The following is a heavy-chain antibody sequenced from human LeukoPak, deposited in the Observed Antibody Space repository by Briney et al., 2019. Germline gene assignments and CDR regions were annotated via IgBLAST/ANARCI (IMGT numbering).Heavy chain of an antibody. CDR1: GYTFTSYY. D-gene: IGHD3-22*01. CDR2: INPSCGST. CDR3: ASKWVTYYYNSSVYHYPTDVFDI. J-gene: IGHJ3*02. Sequence: ASVKVSCKASGYTFTSYYMHWVRQAPGQGLEWMGIINPSCGSTSYAQKFQGRVTMTRDTTISTAYMELSRLRSDDTAVYYCASKWVTYYYNSSVYHYPTDVFDIWGQGTVVTVSS. V-gene: IGHV1-46*01.